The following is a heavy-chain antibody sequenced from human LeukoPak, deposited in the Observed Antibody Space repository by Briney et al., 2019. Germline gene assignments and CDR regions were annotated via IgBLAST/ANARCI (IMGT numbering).Heavy chain of an antibody. CDR2: ISYDGSNK. Sequence: GGSLRLSCAASGFTFSSYAMHWVRQAPGKGLEWVAVISYDGSNKYYADSVKGRFPISRDNVKNSVYLQMNSLRAEDTAVYSCARAVAAADSYWGRGTLVTVSS. V-gene: IGHV3-30*04. D-gene: IGHD6-13*01. CDR3: ARAVAAADSY. J-gene: IGHJ4*02. CDR1: GFTFSSYA.